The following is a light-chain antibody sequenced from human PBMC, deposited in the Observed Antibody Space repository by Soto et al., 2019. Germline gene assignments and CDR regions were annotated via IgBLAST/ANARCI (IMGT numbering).Light chain of an antibody. V-gene: IGKV1-5*01. CDR3: QHYHSYPEA. Sequence: DIQMTQSPSTLSGSVGDRVTITCRASEGISGWLAWCRQRPWKAPKLLIYEAAILGIGVPSRFSGSGSGTEIPPTISRLPHDDSAYYYCQHYHSYPEAFGQGTKVDIK. CDR1: EGISGW. J-gene: IGKJ1*01. CDR2: EAA.